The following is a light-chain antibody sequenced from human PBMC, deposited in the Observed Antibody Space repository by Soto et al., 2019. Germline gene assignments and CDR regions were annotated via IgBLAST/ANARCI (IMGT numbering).Light chain of an antibody. Sequence: QSALTQPACVSGSPGQSITSSCTGTSSDVGGYNYVSWYQQYPGKAPKLMIFEVSNRPSGVSNRFSATKSGNTASLTISGLQTEDEADYYCCSYTGASTLVFGSGTKVTVL. CDR1: SSDVGGYNY. CDR2: EVS. CDR3: CSYTGASTLV. V-gene: IGLV2-14*01. J-gene: IGLJ1*01.